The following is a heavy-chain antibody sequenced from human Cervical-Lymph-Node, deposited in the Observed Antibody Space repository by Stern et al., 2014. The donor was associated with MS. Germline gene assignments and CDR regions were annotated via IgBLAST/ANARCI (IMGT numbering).Heavy chain of an antibody. CDR1: GGAVSDYY. CDR2: ISDTGTT. J-gene: IGHJ2*01. CDR3: ARDPSTTASDWFFDL. Sequence: QLQLQESGPGLVKPSETLSLTCTVSGGAVSDYYWTWIRQRPGKGLEWIGYISDTGTTNYHPYLHSRVTITSRKYQTHAPLRLRTVTAADTAVYYCARDPSTTASDWFFDLWGRGSLVTVSS. V-gene: IGHV4-59*02. D-gene: IGHD2-21*02.